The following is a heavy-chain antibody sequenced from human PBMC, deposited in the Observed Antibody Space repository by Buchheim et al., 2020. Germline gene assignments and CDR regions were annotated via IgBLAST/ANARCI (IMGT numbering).Heavy chain of an antibody. CDR2: IKPDGSEK. V-gene: IGHV3-7*03. CDR1: GFTFSSYL. CDR3: ATYKYYDQRIDY. D-gene: IGHD3-22*01. Sequence: EVQLVESGGGLVQPGGSLRLSCAASGFTFSSYLMSWVRQAPWKGLEWVANIKPDGSEKYYVDSVKGRFTISRDNHKHSLSLQMNSLRAENTAGYYCATYKYYDQRIDYWGQGTL. J-gene: IGHJ4*02.